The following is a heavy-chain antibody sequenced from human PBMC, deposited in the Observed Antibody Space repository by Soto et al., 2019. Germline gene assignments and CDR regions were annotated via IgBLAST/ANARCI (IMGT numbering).Heavy chain of an antibody. D-gene: IGHD2-2*01. J-gene: IGHJ5*02. Sequence: SETLSLTCTVSGGSISSGGYYWSWIRQHPGKGLEWIGYIYYSGSTYYNPSLKSRVTISVDTSKNQSSLKLSSVTAADTAVYYCARDREDIVVVPAARRGHWFDPWGQGTLVTVSS. CDR1: GGSISSGGYY. CDR2: IYYSGST. CDR3: ARDREDIVVVPAARRGHWFDP. V-gene: IGHV4-31*03.